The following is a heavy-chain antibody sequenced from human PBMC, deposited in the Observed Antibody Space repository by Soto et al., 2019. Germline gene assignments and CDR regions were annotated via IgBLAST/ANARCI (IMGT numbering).Heavy chain of an antibody. Sequence: SETLSLTCTVSGGSISSYYWSWIRQPPGKGLEWIGYIYYSGSTNYNPSLKSRVTISVDTSKNQFSLKLSSVTAADTAVYYCARGQWELLAYYGMDVWGQGTTVT. V-gene: IGHV4-59*01. CDR1: GGSISSYY. D-gene: IGHD1-26*01. CDR3: ARGQWELLAYYGMDV. J-gene: IGHJ6*02. CDR2: IYYSGST.